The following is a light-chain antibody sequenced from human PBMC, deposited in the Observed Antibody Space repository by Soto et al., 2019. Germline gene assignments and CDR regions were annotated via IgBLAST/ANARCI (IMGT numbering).Light chain of an antibody. CDR2: DVS. CDR1: QIITSW. J-gene: IGKJ1*01. Sequence: IQVTVSRCILSASVGDSVTITCRASQIITSWLAWYQQKPGKAPKLLISDVSNLESGVPSRFSGSGYGTEFTLTISSLQPDDFATYYCQQYNSFPGTSALRTKADIK. V-gene: IGKV1-5*01. CDR3: QQYNSFPGT.